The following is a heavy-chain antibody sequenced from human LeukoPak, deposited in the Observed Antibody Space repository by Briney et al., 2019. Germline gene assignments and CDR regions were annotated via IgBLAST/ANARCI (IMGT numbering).Heavy chain of an antibody. D-gene: IGHD5-12*01. CDR1: GFTFSSYA. Sequence: PGGSLRPSCAASGFTFSSYAMSWVRQAPGKGLEWVSAISGSGGSTYYADSVKGRFTISRDNSKNTLYLQMNSLRAEDTAVYYCAKSLTYSGYGNIDYWGQGTLVTVSS. V-gene: IGHV3-23*01. CDR2: ISGSGGST. J-gene: IGHJ4*02. CDR3: AKSLTYSGYGNIDY.